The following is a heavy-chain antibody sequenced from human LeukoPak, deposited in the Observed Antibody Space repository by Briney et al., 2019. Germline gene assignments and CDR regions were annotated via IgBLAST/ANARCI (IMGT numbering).Heavy chain of an antibody. CDR1: GGSSNYC. CDR2: INHSGST. V-gene: IGHV4-34*01. CDR3: ALEMATLVY. J-gene: IGHJ4*02. D-gene: IGHD5-24*01. Sequence: KASETLSLTCTVSGGSSNYCWDWIRQPPGKGLEWIGEINHSGSTNYNPSLKSRVTISVDTSKNQFSLKLSSVTAADTAVYYCALEMATLVYWGQGTLVTVSS.